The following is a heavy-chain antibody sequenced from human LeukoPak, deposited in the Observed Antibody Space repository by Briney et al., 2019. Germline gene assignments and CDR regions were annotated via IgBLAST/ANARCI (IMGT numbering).Heavy chain of an antibody. Sequence: RGSLRLSCAASGFTFDIYGMHWVRQAPGKGLEWVAFIWYDGSKKYYADSVKGRFTISRDNSKNMVSLEMNSLRTEDTAVYYSAKDVNAYCSGDCSDHWGQGTLVTVSS. CDR1: GFTFDIYG. CDR3: AKDVNAYCSGDCSDH. J-gene: IGHJ4*02. CDR2: IWYDGSKK. V-gene: IGHV3-30*02. D-gene: IGHD2-21*01.